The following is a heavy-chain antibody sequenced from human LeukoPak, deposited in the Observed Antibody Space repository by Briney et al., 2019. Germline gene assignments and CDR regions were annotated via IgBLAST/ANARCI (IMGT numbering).Heavy chain of an antibody. J-gene: IGHJ4*02. D-gene: IGHD3-10*01. CDR2: IYHSGST. V-gene: IGHV4-38-2*02. CDR3: ASAPPSMVRGVM. Sequence: ASETLSLTCTVSGYSISSGYYWGWIRQPPGKGLEWIGSIYHSGSTYYNPSLKSRVTISVDTSKNQFSPKLSSVTAADTAVYYCASAPPSMVRGVMWGQGTLVTVSS. CDR1: GYSISSGYY.